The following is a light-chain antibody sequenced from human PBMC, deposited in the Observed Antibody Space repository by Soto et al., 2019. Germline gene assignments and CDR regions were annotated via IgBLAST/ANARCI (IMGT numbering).Light chain of an antibody. V-gene: IGKV4-1*01. CDR1: QNVLYNSDNKNY. J-gene: IGKJ1*01. CDR2: WAS. Sequence: DIVMTQSPDSLAVSLGERASINCKSSQNVLYNSDNKNYLTWYQQKPGQPPKLLINWASTRESGVPDRFSGSGSGKDFTLTISSLQAEDVAVYYCQQSYSTPPTFGQGTKVEIK. CDR3: QQSYSTPPT.